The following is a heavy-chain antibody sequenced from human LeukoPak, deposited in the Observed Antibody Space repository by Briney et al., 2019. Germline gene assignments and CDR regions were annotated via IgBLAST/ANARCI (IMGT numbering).Heavy chain of an antibody. CDR1: GYTFTGYY. V-gene: IGHV1-2*02. Sequence: GASVKVSCKASGYTFTGYYMHWVRQAPGQGLEWMGWINPNSGGTNYAQKFQGRVTMTRDTSISTAYMELSRLRSEDTAVYYCARVGRDSSGYYYELFDYWGQGTLVTVSS. CDR3: ARVGRDSSGYYYELFDY. CDR2: INPNSGGT. D-gene: IGHD3-22*01. J-gene: IGHJ4*02.